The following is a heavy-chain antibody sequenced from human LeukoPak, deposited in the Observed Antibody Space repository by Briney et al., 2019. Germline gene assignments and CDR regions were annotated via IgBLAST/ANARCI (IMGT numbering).Heavy chain of an antibody. CDR1: GFTVSLKY. CDR2: IYSGGST. J-gene: IGHJ4*02. Sequence: GGPPRLSCAASGFTVSLKYMSWVRQAPGKGLEWVSVIYSGGSTYYADSVKGRSTISRDDPKNTVYLQMDSLRAEDTAVYYCARTIPYGSGRQHPGKYYFDYWGQGTLVTVSS. D-gene: IGHD3-10*01. V-gene: IGHV3-53*01. CDR3: ARTIPYGSGRQHPGKYYFDY.